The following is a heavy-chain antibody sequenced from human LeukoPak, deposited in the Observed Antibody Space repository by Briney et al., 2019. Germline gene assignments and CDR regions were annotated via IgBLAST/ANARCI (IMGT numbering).Heavy chain of an antibody. Sequence: PGGSLRLSCEVAGISFKNCWMSWFRQTPGKGLEGVGTIKQGEREQYYLHSVKGRFTISSDTAKNSLYLQMYSLRAEDTALYYCARYCTFRTCSGTKFDSWGPGTLVTVSS. D-gene: IGHD1-1*01. J-gene: IGHJ4*02. CDR3: ARYCTFRTCSGTKFDS. V-gene: IGHV3-7*03. CDR1: GISFKNCW. CDR2: IKQGEREQ.